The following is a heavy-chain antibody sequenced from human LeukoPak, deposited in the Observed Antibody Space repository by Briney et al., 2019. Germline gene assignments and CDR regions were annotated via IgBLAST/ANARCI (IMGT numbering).Heavy chain of an antibody. J-gene: IGHJ3*02. Sequence: SETLSLTCIVSGGSIISGDYYWSWIRQPPGKGLEWIGYIYHNGDAYYNPSLKSRVAISVDTSKNQFSLKLGSVTAADTAVYYVAGSGVVPAVINSAFDIWGQGSVVTVSS. V-gene: IGHV4-30-4*08. CDR2: IYHNGDA. D-gene: IGHD2-2*02. CDR1: GGSIISGDYY. CDR3: AGSGVVPAVINSAFDI.